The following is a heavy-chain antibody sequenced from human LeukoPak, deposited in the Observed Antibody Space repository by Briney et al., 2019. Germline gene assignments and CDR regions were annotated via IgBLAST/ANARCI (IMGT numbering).Heavy chain of an antibody. V-gene: IGHV3-23*01. D-gene: IGHD3-22*01. Sequence: GGSLRLSCAASGFTFSSYVMSWVRQAPSKGLGWVSAISSGGSSTYYADSVKGRFTISRDNSKNTLYLQMNSLRAEDTAVYYCAKVYDSSGYYLSDAFDIWGQGTMVTISS. CDR1: GFTFSSYV. J-gene: IGHJ3*02. CDR3: AKVYDSSGYYLSDAFDI. CDR2: ISSGGSST.